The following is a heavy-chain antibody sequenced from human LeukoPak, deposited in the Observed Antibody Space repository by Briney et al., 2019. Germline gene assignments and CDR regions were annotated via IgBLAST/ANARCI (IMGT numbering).Heavy chain of an antibody. Sequence: GGSLRLPCAASGFTFNDYTMTWVRQAPGKGLEWVSSITGDCNYIFYADSVKSRFTISRDTAQNSLFLELNSLRGEDTAVYYCARERNFYYFDYWGQGALVTVSS. J-gene: IGHJ4*02. CDR3: ARERNFYYFDY. CDR1: GFTFNDYT. D-gene: IGHD3-3*01. CDR2: ITGDCNYI. V-gene: IGHV3-21*01.